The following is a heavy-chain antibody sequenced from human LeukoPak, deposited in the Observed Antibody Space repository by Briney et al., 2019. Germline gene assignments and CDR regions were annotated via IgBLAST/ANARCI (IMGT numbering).Heavy chain of an antibody. J-gene: IGHJ4*02. CDR1: GFTFSSYG. V-gene: IGHV3-30*02. D-gene: IGHD3-10*01. Sequence: GGSLRLSCAASGFTFSSYGMHWVRQAPGKGLEWVSFIRYDGSNEYYADSVRGRFTISRDNSKNTLYLQMNSLRAEDTAVYYCARDHGTYYYGSGSYYRVYWGQRTLVSVS. CDR2: IRYDGSNE. CDR3: ARDHGTYYYGSGSYYRVY.